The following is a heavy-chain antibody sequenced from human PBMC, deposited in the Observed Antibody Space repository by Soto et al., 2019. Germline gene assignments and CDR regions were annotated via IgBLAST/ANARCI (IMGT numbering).Heavy chain of an antibody. CDR1: GFNFSNAW. V-gene: IGHV3-15*01. D-gene: IGHD6-19*01. Sequence: GGSLRLSCAASGFNFSNAWMSWVRQAPGKGLEWVGRIKSKTDGGTTDYAAPVKGRFTISRDDSKNTLYLQMNSLKTEDTAVYYCTTASVAVAEDYWGQGTLVTVSS. CDR2: IKSKTDGGTT. J-gene: IGHJ4*02. CDR3: TTASVAVAEDY.